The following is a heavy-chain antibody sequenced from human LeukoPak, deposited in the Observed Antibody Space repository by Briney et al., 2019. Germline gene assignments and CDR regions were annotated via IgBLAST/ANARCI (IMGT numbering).Heavy chain of an antibody. CDR3: ARVLLAVAGTRGSDGFDY. V-gene: IGHV4-34*01. CDR2: INHSGST. D-gene: IGHD6-19*01. Sequence: SETLSLTCAVYGGSFSGYYWSWIRQPPGKGLEWIGEINHSGSTNYNPSLKSRATISVDTSKNQFSLKLSSVTAADTAVYYCARVLLAVAGTRGSDGFDYWGQGTLVTVSS. J-gene: IGHJ4*02. CDR1: GGSFSGYY.